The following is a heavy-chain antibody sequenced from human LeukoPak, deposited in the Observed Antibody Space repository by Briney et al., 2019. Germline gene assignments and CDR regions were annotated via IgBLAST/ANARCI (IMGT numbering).Heavy chain of an antibody. J-gene: IGHJ6*02. Sequence: SVKVSCKASGGTFSSYAISWVRQAPGQGLEWMGGIIPIFGTANYAQKFQGRVTITADESTSTAYMELCSLRSEDTAVYYCARDRWWPGSSSWYSYYYYGMDVWGQGTTVTVSS. CDR3: ARDRWWPGSSSWYSYYYYGMDV. CDR1: GGTFSSYA. D-gene: IGHD6-13*01. CDR2: IIPIFGTA. V-gene: IGHV1-69*13.